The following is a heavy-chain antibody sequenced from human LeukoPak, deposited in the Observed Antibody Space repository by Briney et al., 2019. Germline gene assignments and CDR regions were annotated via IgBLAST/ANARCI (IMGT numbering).Heavy chain of an antibody. CDR2: IYYSGST. J-gene: IGHJ6*02. D-gene: IGHD4-11*01. CDR1: GGSISSYY. Sequence: KASETLSLTCTVSGGSISSYYWSWIRQPPGKGLEWIGYIYYSGSTNYNPSLKSRVTISVDTSKNQFSLKLSSVTAADTAVYYCARDDTVASSNHYYGMDVWGQGTTVTVSS. V-gene: IGHV4-59*01. CDR3: ARDDTVASSNHYYGMDV.